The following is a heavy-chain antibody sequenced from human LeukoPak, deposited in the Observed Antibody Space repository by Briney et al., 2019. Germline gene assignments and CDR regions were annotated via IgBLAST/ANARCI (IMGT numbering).Heavy chain of an antibody. CDR1: GYTFTSYY. CDR2: INPSGGST. V-gene: IGHV1-46*01. D-gene: IGHD5-12*01. J-gene: IGHJ5*02. Sequence: GASVKVSCKASGYTFTSYYMHWVRQAPGQGLEWMGIINPSGGSTSYAQKFQGRVTMTRNTSISTAYMELSSLRSEDTAVYYCARLAYEYVWFDPWGQGTLVTVSS. CDR3: ARLAYEYVWFDP.